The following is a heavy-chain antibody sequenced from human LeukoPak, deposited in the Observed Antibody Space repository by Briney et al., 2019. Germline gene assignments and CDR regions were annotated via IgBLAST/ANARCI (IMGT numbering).Heavy chain of an antibody. CDR3: ARATIAVAEY. J-gene: IGHJ4*02. CDR1: GGSISSSSYY. Sequence: SETLSLTCTVSGGSISSSSYYWGWIRQPPGKGLEWIGSIYYSGSTYSNPSLQSRVTISVDTSKNQFSLKLSSVTAADTAVYYCARATIAVAEYWGQGTLVTVSS. V-gene: IGHV4-39*07. CDR2: IYYSGST. D-gene: IGHD6-19*01.